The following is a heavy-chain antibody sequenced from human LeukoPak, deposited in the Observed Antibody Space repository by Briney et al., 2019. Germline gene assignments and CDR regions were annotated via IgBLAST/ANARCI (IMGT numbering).Heavy chain of an antibody. J-gene: IGHJ4*02. D-gene: IGHD3-16*02. Sequence: ASVKVSCKASGYTFTSYGISWVRQAPGQGLEWMGWISAYNGNTNYAQKLQGRVTMTTDTSTSTAYMEVRSLRSDDTAVYYCARADDYVWGSYRYDYWGQGTLVTVSS. CDR3: ARADDYVWGSYRYDY. CDR1: GYTFTSYG. V-gene: IGHV1-18*01. CDR2: ISAYNGNT.